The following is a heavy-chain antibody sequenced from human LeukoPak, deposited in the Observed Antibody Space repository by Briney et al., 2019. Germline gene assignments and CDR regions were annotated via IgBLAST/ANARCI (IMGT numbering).Heavy chain of an antibody. J-gene: IGHJ3*02. V-gene: IGHV4-31*03. D-gene: IGHD3-22*01. CDR3: ARMPRDTYYYDSSGSDDAFDI. CDR2: IYYSGGT. CDR1: GGSISSGGYY. Sequence: SETLSLTCTVSGGSISSGGYYWSWIRQHPGKGLEWIGYIYYSGGTYYNPSLKSRVTISVDTSKNQFSLKLSSVTAADTAVYYCARMPRDTYYYDSSGSDDAFDIWGQGTMVTVSS.